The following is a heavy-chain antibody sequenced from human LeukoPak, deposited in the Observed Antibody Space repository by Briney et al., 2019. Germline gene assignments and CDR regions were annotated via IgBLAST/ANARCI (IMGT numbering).Heavy chain of an antibody. CDR3: ATGGWLAPAEYFQH. CDR2: FDPEDGET. V-gene: IGHV1-24*01. CDR1: GYTLTELS. J-gene: IGHJ1*01. D-gene: IGHD5-18*01. Sequence: ASVKVSCKVSGYTLTELSMHWVRQAPGKGLEWMGGFDPEDGETIYAQKFQGRVTMAEDTSTDRAYMELSSLRSEDTAVYYCATGGWLAPAEYFQHWGQGTLVTVSS.